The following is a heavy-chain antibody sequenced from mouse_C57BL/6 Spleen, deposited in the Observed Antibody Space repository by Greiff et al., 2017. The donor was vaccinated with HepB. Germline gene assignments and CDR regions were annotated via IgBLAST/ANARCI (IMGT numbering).Heavy chain of an antibody. CDR1: GFNIKDDY. V-gene: IGHV14-4*01. J-gene: IGHJ2*01. CDR2: IDPENGDT. CDR3: TTEENFYFDY. Sequence: CGAELVRPGASVKLSCTASGFNIKDDYMHWVKQRPEQGLEWIGWIDPENGDTEYASKFQGKATITADTSSNTAYLQLSSLTSEDTAVYYCTTEENFYFDYWGQGTTLTVSS.